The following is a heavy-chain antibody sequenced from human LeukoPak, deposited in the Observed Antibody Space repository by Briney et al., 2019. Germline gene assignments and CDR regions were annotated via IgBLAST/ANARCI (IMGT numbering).Heavy chain of an antibody. CDR1: GFTFSSYA. CDR3: ARTPYSSSSK. J-gene: IGHJ4*02. CDR2: ISYDGSNK. Sequence: GGSLRLSCAASGFTFSSYAMHWVRQAPGKGLEWVAVISYDGSNKYYADSVKGRFTISRDNSKQTLYLQMNGLRAEDTAVYYCARTPYSSSSKWGQGTLVTVSS. V-gene: IGHV3-30-3*01. D-gene: IGHD6-6*01.